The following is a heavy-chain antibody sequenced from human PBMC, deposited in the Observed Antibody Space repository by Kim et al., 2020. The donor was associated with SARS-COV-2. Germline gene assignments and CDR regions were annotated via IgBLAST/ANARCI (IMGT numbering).Heavy chain of an antibody. CDR2: INHSGST. D-gene: IGHD3-10*01. Sequence: SETLSLTCAVYGGSFSGYYWSWIRQPPGKGLEWIGEINHSGSTNYNPSLKSRVTISVDTSKNQFSLKLSSVTAADTAVYYCARGLLQRKYGSGSYFLFGMDVWGQGTTVTVSS. CDR3: ARGLLQRKYGSGSYFLFGMDV. V-gene: IGHV4-34*01. J-gene: IGHJ6*02. CDR1: GGSFSGYY.